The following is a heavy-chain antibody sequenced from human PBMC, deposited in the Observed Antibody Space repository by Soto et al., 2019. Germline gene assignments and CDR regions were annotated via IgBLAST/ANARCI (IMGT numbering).Heavy chain of an antibody. V-gene: IGHV3-49*03. CDR3: TRAGILNYHYGMDV. J-gene: IGHJ6*02. CDR1: GFTFGDYA. CDR2: IRSKAYGGTT. Sequence: GGSLRLSCTASGFTFGDYAMSWFRQAPGKGLEWVGFIRSKAYGGTTEYAASVKGRFTISRDDSKSIAYLQMNSLKTEDTAVYYCTRAGILNYHYGMDVWGQGTTVTVSS. D-gene: IGHD3-10*01.